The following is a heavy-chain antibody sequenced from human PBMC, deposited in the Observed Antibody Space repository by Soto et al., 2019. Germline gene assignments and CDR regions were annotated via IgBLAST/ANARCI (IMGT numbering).Heavy chain of an antibody. CDR2: INAGSGNT. Sequence: ASVKVSCKATGYTFSAYTMNWVRQAPGQSLEWMGWINAGSGNTKYSQNFQGRVSITRDTSASTVDMELTGLTSEDTAGYYCARDTETLGPRANDALDIWGQGTMVTVSS. V-gene: IGHV1-3*01. CDR3: ARDTETLGPRANDALDI. D-gene: IGHD3-3*02. CDR1: GYTFSAYT. J-gene: IGHJ3*02.